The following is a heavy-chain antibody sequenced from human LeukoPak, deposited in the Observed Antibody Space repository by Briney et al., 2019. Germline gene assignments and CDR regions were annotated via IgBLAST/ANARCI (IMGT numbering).Heavy chain of an antibody. CDR1: GFTFSSYA. Sequence: GGSLRLSYAASGFTFSSYAMSWVRQAPGKGLEWVSATSGSGDGTFYADSVKGRFTTSRDNSKNTLYLQMNSLRAEDTAIYYCAKLRDFFDSSGQFDYWGQGTLVTVSS. D-gene: IGHD3-22*01. CDR2: TSGSGDGT. CDR3: AKLRDFFDSSGQFDY. V-gene: IGHV3-23*01. J-gene: IGHJ4*02.